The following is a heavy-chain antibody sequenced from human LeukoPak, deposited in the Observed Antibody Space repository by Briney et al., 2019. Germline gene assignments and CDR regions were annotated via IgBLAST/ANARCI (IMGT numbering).Heavy chain of an antibody. CDR1: GFTFSSYA. Sequence: GGSLRLSCAASGFTFSSYAMSWVRQAPGKGLEWVSAISGSGGSTYYADSVKGRFTISRDNSKNTLYLQMNSLRAEDTAVYYCAKAEGPVTTMDFYFDYWGQGTLVTVSS. D-gene: IGHD4-17*01. CDR3: AKAEGPVTTMDFYFDY. CDR2: ISGSGGST. J-gene: IGHJ4*02. V-gene: IGHV3-23*01.